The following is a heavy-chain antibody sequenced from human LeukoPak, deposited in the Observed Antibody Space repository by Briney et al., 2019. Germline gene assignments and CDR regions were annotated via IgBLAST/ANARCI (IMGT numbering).Heavy chain of an antibody. D-gene: IGHD3-22*01. J-gene: IGHJ5*02. CDR1: GFSFSSSA. CDR3: ARAKIVSFNWFDP. Sequence: GGSLRLSCEASGFSFSSSAMSWVRQAPGKGMEWVSAISGSAGGTYYADSVKGRFTISRDNAKNTLYLQMNSLRAEDTAVYYCARAKIVSFNWFDPWGQGTLVTVSS. CDR2: ISGSAGGT. V-gene: IGHV3-23*01.